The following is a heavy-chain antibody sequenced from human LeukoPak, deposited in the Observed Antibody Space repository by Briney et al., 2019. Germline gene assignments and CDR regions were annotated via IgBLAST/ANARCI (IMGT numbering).Heavy chain of an antibody. J-gene: IGHJ4*02. CDR2: INHSGST. Sequence: SETLSLTCAVYGGSFSGYYWSWIRQPPGKGLEWIGEINHSGSTNYNPSLKSRVTMSVDTSKNQFSLKLSSVTAADTAVYYCATARMITFGGVIVTAYYFDYWGQGTLVTVSS. CDR3: ATARMITFGGVIVTAYYFDY. CDR1: GGSFSGYY. V-gene: IGHV4-34*01. D-gene: IGHD3-16*02.